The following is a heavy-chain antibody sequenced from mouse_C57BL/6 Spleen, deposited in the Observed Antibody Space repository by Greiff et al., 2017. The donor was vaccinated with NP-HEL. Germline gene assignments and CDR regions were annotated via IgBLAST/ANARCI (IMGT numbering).Heavy chain of an antibody. Sequence: VKLMESGAELARPGASVKLSCKASGYTFTSYGISWVKQRTGQGLEWIGEIYPRSGNTYYNEKFKGKATLTADKSSSTAYMELRSLTSDDSAVYFCARSTGDYYGSSYGYFDVWGTGTTVTVSS. CDR2: IYPRSGNT. CDR1: GYTFTSYG. CDR3: ARSTGDYYGSSYGYFDV. V-gene: IGHV1-81*01. D-gene: IGHD1-1*01. J-gene: IGHJ1*03.